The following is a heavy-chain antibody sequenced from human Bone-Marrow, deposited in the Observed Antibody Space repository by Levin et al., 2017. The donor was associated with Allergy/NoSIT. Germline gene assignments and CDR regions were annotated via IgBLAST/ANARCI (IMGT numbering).Heavy chain of an antibody. Sequence: PSETLSLTCAASGISVSNNHMSWVRQAPGKGLECVAGIYSGGDTYQSDSVKSRFTVSRDNSKNTVYLHMSNLRGDDTAVYYCARGYKSGLSFGWGQGTLVTVSS. J-gene: IGHJ4*02. D-gene: IGHD5-12*01. V-gene: IGHV3-66*01. CDR2: IYSGGDT. CDR1: GISVSNNH. CDR3: ARGYKSGLSFG.